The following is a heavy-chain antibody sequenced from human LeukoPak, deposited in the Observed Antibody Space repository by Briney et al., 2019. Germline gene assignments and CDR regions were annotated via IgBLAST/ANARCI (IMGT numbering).Heavy chain of an antibody. Sequence: KSSQTLPLTCTVSGGSISSGGYYWSWIRQHPGKGLEWIGYIYYSGSTYYNPSLKSRVTISVDTSKNQFSLKLSSVTAADTAVYYCARFTMVRGVIINPPDYWGQGTLVTVSS. CDR3: ARFTMVRGVIINPPDY. V-gene: IGHV4-31*03. J-gene: IGHJ4*02. D-gene: IGHD3-10*01. CDR1: GGSISSGGYY. CDR2: IYYSGST.